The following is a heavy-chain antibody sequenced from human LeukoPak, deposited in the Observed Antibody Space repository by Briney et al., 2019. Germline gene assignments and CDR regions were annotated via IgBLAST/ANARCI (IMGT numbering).Heavy chain of an antibody. CDR3: ARHSTIGRYYYFDL. Sequence: KTSETLSLTCTVSGGSISRYYWSWIRQPPGKGLEWIGYIYYSGSTNYNPSLKSRVTISVDTSKNQFSLKLSSVTAADTAVYYCARHSTIGRYYYFDLWGRGTLVTVSS. CDR2: IYYSGST. CDR1: GGSISRYY. V-gene: IGHV4-59*08. D-gene: IGHD1-26*01. J-gene: IGHJ2*01.